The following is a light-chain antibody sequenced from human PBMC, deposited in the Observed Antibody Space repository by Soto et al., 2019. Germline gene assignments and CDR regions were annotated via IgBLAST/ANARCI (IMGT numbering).Light chain of an antibody. Sequence: QSVLTQPASVSGSPGQSITISCAGTSSDFGSYNRVSWYQQHPGKAPKLIIYEGSNRPSGISNRYSGSKSGNTASLTISGLQAEDEADYYCFSYAAGVTSVFGAGTKLTVL. CDR1: SSDFGSYNR. J-gene: IGLJ1*01. CDR2: EGS. CDR3: FSYAAGVTSV. V-gene: IGLV2-23*01.